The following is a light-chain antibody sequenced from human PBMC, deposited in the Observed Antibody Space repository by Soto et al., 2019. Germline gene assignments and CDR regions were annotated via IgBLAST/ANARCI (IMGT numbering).Light chain of an antibody. CDR2: DAS. Sequence: DIQMTQSPSTLSASVGDRVTITCRASQSISSWLAWYQQKPGKAPKLLIYDASSLESGVPSRFSSSGSGTDFTLTISSKQPDDFATYYRQQYNSYSWTFGQGTKVEIK. CDR1: QSISSW. CDR3: QQYNSYSWT. J-gene: IGKJ1*01. V-gene: IGKV1-5*01.